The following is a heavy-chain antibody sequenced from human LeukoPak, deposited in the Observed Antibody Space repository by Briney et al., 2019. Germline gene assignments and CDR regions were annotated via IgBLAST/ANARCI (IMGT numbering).Heavy chain of an antibody. D-gene: IGHD6-6*01. CDR3: ARVDLYSSSSGVDY. J-gene: IGHJ4*02. CDR1: GYTFTSYD. Sequence: EASVKVPCKASGYTFTSYDINWVRQATGQGLEWMGWMNPNSGNTGYAQKFQGRVTITRNTSISTAYMELSSLRSEDTAVYYCARVDLYSSSSGVDYWGQGTLVTVSS. V-gene: IGHV1-8*03. CDR2: MNPNSGNT.